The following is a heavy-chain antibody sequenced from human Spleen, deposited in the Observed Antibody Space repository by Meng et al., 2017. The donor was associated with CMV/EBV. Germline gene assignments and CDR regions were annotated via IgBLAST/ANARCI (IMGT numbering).Heavy chain of an antibody. V-gene: IGHV3-30*04. CDR3: ARDWMSYYFDY. J-gene: IGHJ4*02. Sequence: LSLTCAASGFTFSSYAMHWDRQAPGKGLEWVAVISYDGSNKYYADSVKGRFTISRDNSKNTLYLQMNSLRAEDTAVYYCARDWMSYYFDYWGQGTLVTVSS. D-gene: IGHD2-2*03. CDR2: ISYDGSNK. CDR1: GFTFSSYA.